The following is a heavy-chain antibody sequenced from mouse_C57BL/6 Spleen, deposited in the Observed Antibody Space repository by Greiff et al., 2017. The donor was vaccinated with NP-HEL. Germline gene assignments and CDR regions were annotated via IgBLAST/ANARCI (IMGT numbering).Heavy chain of an antibody. Sequence: QVHVKQPGAELVKPGASVKMSCKASGYTFTSYWITWVKQRPGQGLEWIGDIYPGSGSTNYNEKFKSKATLTVDTSSSTAYMQLSSLTSEDSAVYYCARSDGYYEFAYWGQGTLVTVSA. V-gene: IGHV1-55*01. CDR1: GYTFTSYW. D-gene: IGHD2-3*01. CDR3: ARSDGYYEFAY. CDR2: IYPGSGST. J-gene: IGHJ3*01.